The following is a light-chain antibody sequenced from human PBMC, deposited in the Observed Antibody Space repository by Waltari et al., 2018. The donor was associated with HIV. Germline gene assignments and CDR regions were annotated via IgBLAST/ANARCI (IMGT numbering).Light chain of an antibody. V-gene: IGLV3-27*01. CDR2: KDT. Sequence: SYELTQPSSVSVSPGQTARITCSGDALKKKYAQWFQQKPGQAPLLVISKDTERPSGIPERFSGSSSGTTVTLTINGAQVEDGADYYCYSAADNVRGVFGGGTKLTVL. CDR3: YSAADNVRGV. CDR1: ALKKKY. J-gene: IGLJ2*01.